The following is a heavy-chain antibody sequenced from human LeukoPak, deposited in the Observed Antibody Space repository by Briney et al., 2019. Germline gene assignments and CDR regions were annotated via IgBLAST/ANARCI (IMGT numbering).Heavy chain of an antibody. CDR1: GFSFSDYY. CDR3: ARDQYYYDSSAPPLY. Sequence: GGSLRLSCAASGFSFSDYYMSWIRQAPGKGLEWVSYISSSGNTIYYADSVKGRFTISRDNAKNSLYLQMNSLRAEGTAVYYCARDQYYYDSSAPPLYWGQGTLVTVSS. V-gene: IGHV3-11*01. D-gene: IGHD3-22*01. J-gene: IGHJ4*02. CDR2: ISSSGNTI.